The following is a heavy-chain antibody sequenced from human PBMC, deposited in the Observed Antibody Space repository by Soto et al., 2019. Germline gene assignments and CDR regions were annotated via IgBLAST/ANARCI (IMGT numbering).Heavy chain of an antibody. D-gene: IGHD1-26*01. CDR2: INPNSGGT. CDR1: GYTFTGYY. Sequence: ASVKVSCKASGYTFTGYYMHWVRQAPGQGLEWMGWINPNSGGTNYAQKFQGWVTMTRDTSISTAYMELSRLRSDDTAVYYCARGWSGSPGATDAFDIWGQGTMVTVSS. V-gene: IGHV1-2*04. CDR3: ARGWSGSPGATDAFDI. J-gene: IGHJ3*02.